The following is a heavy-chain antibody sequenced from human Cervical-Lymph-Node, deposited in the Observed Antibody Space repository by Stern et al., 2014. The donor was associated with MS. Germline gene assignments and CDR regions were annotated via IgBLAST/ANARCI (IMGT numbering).Heavy chain of an antibody. V-gene: IGHV3-21*01. J-gene: IGHJ3*02. CDR1: GFTFNTYS. CDR2: ISSSSSYI. D-gene: IGHD6-19*01. CDR3: ARDPGSGWYEDAFDI. Sequence: EVQLVQSGGGLVKPGGSLRLSCAASGFTFNTYSMNWVRQAPGKGLEWVSSISSSSSYIYYADAVKGRFTISRDNAKNSLYLRMKSLRVEDTAVYYCARDPGSGWYEDAFDIWGQGTMVTVSS.